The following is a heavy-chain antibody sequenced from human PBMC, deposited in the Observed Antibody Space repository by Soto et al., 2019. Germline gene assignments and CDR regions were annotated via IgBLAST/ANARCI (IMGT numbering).Heavy chain of an antibody. V-gene: IGHV1-18*01. J-gene: IGHJ4*02. CDR3: ARGGIPSYYYGSGSSLATFDY. CDR1: GYTFTSYG. Sequence: ASVKVSFKASGYTFTSYGISWVRQAPGQGLEWMGWISAYNGNTNYAQKLQGRVTMTTDTSTSTAYMELRSLRSDDTAVYYCARGGIPSYYYGSGSSLATFDYWGQGTLVTVSS. D-gene: IGHD3-10*01. CDR2: ISAYNGNT.